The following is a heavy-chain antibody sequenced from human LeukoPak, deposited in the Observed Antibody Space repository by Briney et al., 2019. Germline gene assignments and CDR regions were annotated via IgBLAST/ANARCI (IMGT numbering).Heavy chain of an antibody. V-gene: IGHV4-59*01. J-gene: IGHJ4*02. CDR3: ARVRSSSWYVIFDY. D-gene: IGHD6-13*01. Sequence: SETLSLTCTVSGGSISSYYWSWIRQPPGKGLEWIGYIYYSGSTNYNPSLKSRVTISVDTSKNQFSLKLSSVTAADTAVYHCARVRSSSWYVIFDYWGQGTLVTVSS. CDR2: IYYSGST. CDR1: GGSISSYY.